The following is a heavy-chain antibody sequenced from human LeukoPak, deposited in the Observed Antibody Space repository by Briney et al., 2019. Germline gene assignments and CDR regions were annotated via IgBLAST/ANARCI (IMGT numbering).Heavy chain of an antibody. CDR3: ARENSGSYREFDY. J-gene: IGHJ4*02. CDR1: GGSISSYY. CDR2: IYPSGST. D-gene: IGHD1-26*01. Sequence: PSETLSLTCTVSGGSISSYYWTWIRQPAGKGPEWIGRIYPSGSTNYNPSLKSRVTMSVDTSKNQFSLKLSSVTAADTAVYYCARENSGSYREFDYWGQGTLVTVSS. V-gene: IGHV4-4*07.